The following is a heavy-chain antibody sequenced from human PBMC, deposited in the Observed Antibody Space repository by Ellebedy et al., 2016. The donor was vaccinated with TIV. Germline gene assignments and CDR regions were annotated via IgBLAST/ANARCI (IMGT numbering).Heavy chain of an antibody. CDR3: ARDLGYSYGYYGMDV. CDR1: GFTFSNYG. V-gene: IGHV3-7*01. J-gene: IGHJ6*02. CDR2: IKQDGSEK. D-gene: IGHD5-18*01. Sequence: GESLKISCAASGFTFSNYGMSWVRQAPGKGLEWVANIKQDGSEKYYADSVKGRFTISRDNSKNTLYLQMNSLRAEDTAVYYCARDLGYSYGYYGMDVWGQGTTVTVSS.